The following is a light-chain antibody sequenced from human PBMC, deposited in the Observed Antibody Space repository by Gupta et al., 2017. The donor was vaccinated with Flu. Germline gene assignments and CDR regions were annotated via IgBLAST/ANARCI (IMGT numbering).Light chain of an antibody. CDR3: GSYASSSTVV. CDR1: SSDVGGYNY. J-gene: IGLJ3*02. Sequence: QSPLTQPRSVCGSPGQSVTISCTGTSSDVGGYNYVSWYQQHPGKAPKLMLYDVSKRPSGVPDRFSGSKSGNTASLTISGLQAEDEADYYCGSYASSSTVVFGGGTKLTVL. V-gene: IGLV2-11*01. CDR2: DVS.